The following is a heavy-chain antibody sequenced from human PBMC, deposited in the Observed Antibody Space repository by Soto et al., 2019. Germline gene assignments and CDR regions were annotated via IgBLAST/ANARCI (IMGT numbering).Heavy chain of an antibody. CDR3: ARVWGGAFDF. CDR2: INHSGST. CDR1: GGSFSGYY. J-gene: IGHJ3*01. V-gene: IGHV4-34*01. Sequence: PSETLSLTCAVYGGSFSGYYWSWIRQPPGKGQEWIGEINHSGSTNYNPSLKSRVTISVDTSKNQFSLKLSSVTAADTAVYYCARVWGGAFDFWGQGTMVTVSS. D-gene: IGHD3-10*01.